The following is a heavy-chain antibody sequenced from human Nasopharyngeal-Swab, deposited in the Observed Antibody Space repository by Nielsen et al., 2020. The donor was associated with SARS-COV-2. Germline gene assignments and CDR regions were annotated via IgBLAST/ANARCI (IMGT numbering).Heavy chain of an antibody. V-gene: IGHV3-15*01. CDR3: TTEIIDYWIGVVPAATLGY. J-gene: IGHJ4*02. D-gene: IGHD2-2*01. CDR1: GFTFSNAW. Sequence: GESLKISCAASGFTFSNAWLSWVRQAPGKGLEWVGRIKSKTDGGTTDYAAPVKGRFTISIDDSKNTLYLQMNSLKTEDTAVYYCTTEIIDYWIGVVPAATLGYWGQGTLVTVSS. CDR2: IKSKTDGGTT.